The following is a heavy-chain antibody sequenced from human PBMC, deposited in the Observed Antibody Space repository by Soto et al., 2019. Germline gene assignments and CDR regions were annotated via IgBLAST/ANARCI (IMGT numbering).Heavy chain of an antibody. CDR3: ASSLGEGQIVPKDYYYGMDV. D-gene: IGHD2-2*01. J-gene: IGHJ6*02. CDR2: IDTSDSYT. Sequence: PGELLKICWKGSGYSFTSYWIRWGRQMRGKGEGRMGRIDTSDSYTNYNPSFQRHVTISADKSISTAYLQWSSLKASDTAMYYCASSLGEGQIVPKDYYYGMDVWGQGTTVTVSS. V-gene: IGHV5-10-1*01. CDR1: GYSFTSYW.